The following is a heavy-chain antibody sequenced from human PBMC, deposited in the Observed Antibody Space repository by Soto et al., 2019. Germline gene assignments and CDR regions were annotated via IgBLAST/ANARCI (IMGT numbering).Heavy chain of an antibody. V-gene: IGHV3-30-3*01. J-gene: IGHJ4*02. D-gene: IGHD7-27*01. CDR3: ARDPKTSGGQHWAFNYFDS. CDR2: ISYDGTNK. CDR1: GFSFSISP. Sequence: GGSLRLSCAASGFSFSISPMHWVRQAPGKGPEWVALISYDGTNKFYADSVKGRFTISRDNSKSTLYLQVDSLRPEDAAVYYCARDPKTSGGQHWAFNYFDSWAREPWSPSPQ.